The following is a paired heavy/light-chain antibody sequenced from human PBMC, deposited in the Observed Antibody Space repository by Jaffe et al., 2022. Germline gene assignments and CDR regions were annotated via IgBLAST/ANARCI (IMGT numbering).Light chain of an antibody. CDR3: SSYAGSNNLI. CDR2: EVS. CDR1: SSDVGGYNY. Sequence: QSALTQPPSASGSPGQSVTISCTGTSSDVGGYNYVSWYQQHPGKAPKLMIYEVSKRPSGVPDRFSGSKSGNTASLTVSGLQAEDEADYYCSSYAGSNNLIFGGGTKLTVL. V-gene: IGLV2-8*01. J-gene: IGLJ2*01.
Heavy chain of an antibody. CDR2: ISHSGST. CDR1: SYSITSGYY. Sequence: QVQLQESGPGLVKPSETLSLTCGVSSYSITSGYYWGWIRQPPGKGLEWIGSISHSGSTYYNPSLKSRVTISADTSKNQFSLKLSSVTAADTAVYYCAGRIGVYGSGSYYTFWFDPWGQGTLVTVSS. J-gene: IGHJ5*02. D-gene: IGHD3-10*01. CDR3: AGRIGVYGSGSYYTFWFDP. V-gene: IGHV4-38-2*01.